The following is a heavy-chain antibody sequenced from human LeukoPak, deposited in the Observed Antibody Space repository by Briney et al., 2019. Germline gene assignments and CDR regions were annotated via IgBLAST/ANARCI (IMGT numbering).Heavy chain of an antibody. CDR2: INHSGST. CDR3: ARLPPSFGAATRPVEREPFDI. J-gene: IGHJ3*02. Sequence: SETLSLTCAVYGGSFSGYYWSWIRQPPGKGLEWIGEINHSGSTNYNPSLKSRVTISVDTSKNQFSLKLSSVTAADTAVYYCARLPPSFGAATRPVEREPFDIWGQGTMVTVSS. CDR1: GGSFSGYY. V-gene: IGHV4-34*01. D-gene: IGHD2-15*01.